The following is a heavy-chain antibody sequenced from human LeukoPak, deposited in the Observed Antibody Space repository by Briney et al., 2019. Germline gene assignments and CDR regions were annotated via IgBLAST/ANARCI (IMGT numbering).Heavy chain of an antibody. CDR3: AKDFKGYCSGGSCDEIDY. V-gene: IGHV3-30*02. CDR1: GFTFSSYG. J-gene: IGHJ4*02. CDR2: IRYDGSNK. Sequence: PGGSLRLSCAASGFTFSSYGMHWVRQAPGKGLEWVAFIRYDGSNKYYADSVKGRFTISRDNSKNTLYLQMNSLRAEDTAVYYCAKDFKGYCSGGSCDEIDYWGQGTLVTVSS. D-gene: IGHD2-15*01.